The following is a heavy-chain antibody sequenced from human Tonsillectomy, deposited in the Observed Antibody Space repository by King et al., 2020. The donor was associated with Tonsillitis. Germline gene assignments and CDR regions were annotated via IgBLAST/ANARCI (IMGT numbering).Heavy chain of an antibody. Sequence: EVQLVESGGGLVQPGRSLRLSCTRSGFTFGDYAMSWFRRAPGKGLEWVGFIRSKNYGGTPEYAASVEGRFTISRDDAKSIAYLQMNSLRIEDTAVYYCTAPSGGGYSGFDIWGQGTMVTVSS. CDR1: GFTFGDYA. CDR3: TAPSGGGYSGFDI. V-gene: IGHV3-49*03. D-gene: IGHD5-12*01. J-gene: IGHJ3*02. CDR2: IRSKNYGGTP.